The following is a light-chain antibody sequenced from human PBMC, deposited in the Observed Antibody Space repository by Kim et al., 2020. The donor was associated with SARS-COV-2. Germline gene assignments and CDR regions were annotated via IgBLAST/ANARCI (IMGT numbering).Light chain of an antibody. V-gene: IGKV3-20*01. CDR2: GAS. J-gene: IGKJ1*01. Sequence: SPGERATRSCSASQSVSSSYLAWYQQKPGQAPRLLIYGASSRATGIPDRFSGSGSGTDFTLTISRLEPEDFAVYYCQQYGSSRWTFGQGTKVDIK. CDR3: QQYGSSRWT. CDR1: QSVSSSY.